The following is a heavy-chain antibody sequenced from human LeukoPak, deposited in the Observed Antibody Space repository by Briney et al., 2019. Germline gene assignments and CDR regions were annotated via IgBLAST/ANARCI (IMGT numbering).Heavy chain of an antibody. CDR2: ISSSSSYI. J-gene: IGHJ5*02. CDR3: ARDLIPRRFMVRGVNWFDP. V-gene: IGHV3-21*01. D-gene: IGHD3-10*01. Sequence: GGSLRLSCAASGFTFSSYSMNWARQAPGKGLEWVSSISSSSSYIYYADSVKGRFTISRDNAKNSLYLQMNSLRAEDTAVYYCARDLIPRRFMVRGVNWFDPWGQGTLVTVSS. CDR1: GFTFSSYS.